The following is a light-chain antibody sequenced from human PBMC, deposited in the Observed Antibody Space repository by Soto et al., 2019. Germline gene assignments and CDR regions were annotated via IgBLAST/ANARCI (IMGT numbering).Light chain of an antibody. CDR2: STN. CDR1: SGSVSTTYY. V-gene: IGLV8-61*01. Sequence: QAVVTQEPSFSVSPGGTVTLTCGLTSGSVSTTYYPSWYQQTPGQAPRTLIYSTNIRSSGVPDRFSGSILGNKAALTITGAQADDESDYHCSSYAASNNLGVFGGGTKLTVL. CDR3: SSYAASNNLGV. J-gene: IGLJ2*01.